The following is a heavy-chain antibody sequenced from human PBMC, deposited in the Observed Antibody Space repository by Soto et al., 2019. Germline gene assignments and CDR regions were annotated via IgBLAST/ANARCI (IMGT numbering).Heavy chain of an antibody. CDR2: IYSGGST. J-gene: IGHJ5*02. CDR1: GFTVSSNY. Sequence: GESLKISCAASGFTVSSNYMSWVRQAPGKGLEWVSVIYSGGSTYYADSVKGRFTISRDNSKNTLYLQMNSLRAEDTAVYYCAKDPRGAGTSNWFDPWGQGTLVTVSS. V-gene: IGHV3-66*01. CDR3: AKDPRGAGTSNWFDP. D-gene: IGHD6-19*01.